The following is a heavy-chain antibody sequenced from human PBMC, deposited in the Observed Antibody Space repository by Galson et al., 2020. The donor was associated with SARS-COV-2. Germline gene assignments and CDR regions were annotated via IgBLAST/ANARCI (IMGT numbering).Heavy chain of an antibody. D-gene: IGHD4-17*01. J-gene: IGHJ6*02. Sequence: GGSLRLSCAASGFTFSAYWMTWVRQAPGKGLEWVANIKEAGSEKNYVDSVKGRFTISRDNAKNSLYLQMNSLRAEDTAVYFCARPDYGDYADSPELYYYYGMDVWGQGTTVIVSS. CDR3: ARPDYGDYADSPELYYYYGMDV. V-gene: IGHV3-7*05. CDR1: GFTFSAYW. CDR2: IKEAGSEK.